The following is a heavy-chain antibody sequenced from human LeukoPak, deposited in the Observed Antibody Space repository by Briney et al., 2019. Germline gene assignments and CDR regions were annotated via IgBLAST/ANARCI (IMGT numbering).Heavy chain of an antibody. CDR2: IYTSGST. CDR3: AREAPVGYYFDY. D-gene: IGHD3-16*01. CDR1: GGFISSGSYY. J-gene: IGHJ4*02. V-gene: IGHV4-61*02. Sequence: PSETLSLTCTVSGGFISSGSYYWNWIRQPAGKGLEWIGRIYTSGSTNYNPSLKSRVTISVDTSKNQFSLKLSSVTAADTAVYYCAREAPVGYYFDYWGQGTLVTVSS.